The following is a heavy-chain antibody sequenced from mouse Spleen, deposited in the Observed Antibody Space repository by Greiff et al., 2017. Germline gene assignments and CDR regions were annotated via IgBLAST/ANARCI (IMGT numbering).Heavy chain of an antibody. V-gene: IGHV1-42*01. D-gene: IGHD4-1*01. CDR1: GYSFTGYY. Sequence: EVQLQESGPELVKPGASVKISCKASGYSFTGYYMNWVKQSPEKSLEWIGEINPSTGGTTYNQKFKAKATLTVDKSSSTAYMQLKSLTSEDSAVYYCARGWDGAYYFDYWGQGTTLTVSS. CDR3: ARGWDGAYYFDY. J-gene: IGHJ2*01. CDR2: INPSTGGT.